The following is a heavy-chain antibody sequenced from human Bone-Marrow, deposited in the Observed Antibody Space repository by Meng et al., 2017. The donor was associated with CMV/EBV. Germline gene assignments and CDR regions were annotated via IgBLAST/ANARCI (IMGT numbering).Heavy chain of an antibody. CDR3: ATHSGAARRRAWFDP. Sequence: SVKVSCKASGYTFTSYYMHWVRQAPGQGLEWMGGIIPIFGTANYAQKFQGRVTITTDESTSTAYMELSSLRSEDTAVYYCATHSGAARRRAWFDPWGQGTLVTVSS. D-gene: IGHD6-6*01. CDR2: IIPIFGTA. V-gene: IGHV1-69*05. CDR1: GYTFTSYY. J-gene: IGHJ5*02.